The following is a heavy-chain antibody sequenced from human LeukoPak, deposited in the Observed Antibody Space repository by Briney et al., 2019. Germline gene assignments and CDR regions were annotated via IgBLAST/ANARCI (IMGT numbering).Heavy chain of an antibody. D-gene: IGHD6-19*01. CDR3: ARVRVEGYSSGWYPHYYYYMDV. V-gene: IGHV4-61*02. CDR2: IYTSGST. J-gene: IGHJ6*03. CDR1: GGSISSGSYY. Sequence: SQTLSLTCTVSGGSISSGSYYWSWIRQPAGKGLEWIGRIYTSGSTNYNPSLKSRVTMSVDTSKNQFSLKLSSVTAADTAVYYCARVRVEGYSSGWYPHYYYYMDVWGKGTTVTISS.